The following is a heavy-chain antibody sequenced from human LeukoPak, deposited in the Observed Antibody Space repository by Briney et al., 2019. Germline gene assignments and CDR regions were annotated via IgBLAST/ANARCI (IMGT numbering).Heavy chain of an antibody. J-gene: IGHJ4*02. CDR3: AKETVAAPPIDY. CDR2: ISGSAYST. D-gene: IGHD6-19*01. Sequence: GGSLRLSCAASGFTFSSYAMSWVRQAPGKGLEWVSAISGSAYSTYYADSVKGRFTISGDNSKNTLYLQMNSLRAEDTAVYYCAKETVAAPPIDYWGQGTLVTVSS. V-gene: IGHV3-23*01. CDR1: GFTFSSYA.